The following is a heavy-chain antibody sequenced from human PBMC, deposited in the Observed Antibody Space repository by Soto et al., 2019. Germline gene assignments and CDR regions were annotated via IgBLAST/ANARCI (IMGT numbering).Heavy chain of an antibody. J-gene: IGHJ6*02. Sequence: GASVKVSCKASGGTFSSYAISWVRQAPGQGLEWMGGIIPIFGTANYAQKFQGRVTNTADESTSTAYMELSSLRSEDTAVYYCAAHFVVVPDAIASELVEQRYYYYYGMDVWGQGTTVTVSS. D-gene: IGHD2-2*01. CDR2: IIPIFGTA. V-gene: IGHV1-69*13. CDR1: GGTFSSYA. CDR3: AAHFVVVPDAIASELVEQRYYYYYGMDV.